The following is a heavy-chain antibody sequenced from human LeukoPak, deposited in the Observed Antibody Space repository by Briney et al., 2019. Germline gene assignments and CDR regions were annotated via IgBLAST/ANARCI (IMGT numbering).Heavy chain of an antibody. CDR1: GFTFSTYS. CDR2: IGRSSSPI. CDR3: ARSTSYDSSGYPNY. V-gene: IGHV3-48*01. D-gene: IGHD3-22*01. Sequence: PGGSLRLSCAASGFTFSTYSMNWVRQAPGKGLEWVSYIGRSSSPIYYADSVKGRFTISRDNAKNSLYLQMNSLRAEDTAVYYCARSTSYDSSGYPNYWGQGTLVTVSS. J-gene: IGHJ4*02.